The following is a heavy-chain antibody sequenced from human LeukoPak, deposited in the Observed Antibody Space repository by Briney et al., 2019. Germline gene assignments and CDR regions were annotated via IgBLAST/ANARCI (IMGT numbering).Heavy chain of an antibody. CDR1: GFTFGSYW. CDR2: IKEDGSEK. D-gene: IGHD4/OR15-4a*01. CDR3: ARDSNPGDRGAYYDAFDI. V-gene: IGHV3-7*03. Sequence: GGSLRLSCAASGFTFGSYWMSWVRQAPGRGLEWVANIKEDGSEKNYVDSAKGRVTTSRDNAKNSLNLQMNSLRVEDTAVYYCARDSNPGDRGAYYDAFDIWGQGTMVTVSS. J-gene: IGHJ3*02.